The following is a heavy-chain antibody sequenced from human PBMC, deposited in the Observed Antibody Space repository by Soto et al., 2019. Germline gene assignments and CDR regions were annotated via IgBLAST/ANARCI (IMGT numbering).Heavy chain of an antibody. V-gene: IGHV1-18*01. CDR3: ARDHKRYSGSYVYYYGMGV. Sequence: ASVKVSCKASGYTFTSYGISWVRQAPGQGLEWMGWISAYNGNTNYAQKLQGRVTMTTDTSTSTAYMELRSLRSDDTAVYYCARDHKRYSGSYVYYYGMGVWGQGTTVTVSS. D-gene: IGHD1-26*01. CDR1: GYTFTSYG. CDR2: ISAYNGNT. J-gene: IGHJ6*02.